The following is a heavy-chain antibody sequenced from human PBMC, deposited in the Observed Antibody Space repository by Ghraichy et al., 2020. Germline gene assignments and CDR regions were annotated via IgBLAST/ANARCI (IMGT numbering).Heavy chain of an antibody. J-gene: IGHJ4*02. D-gene: IGHD6-19*01. CDR3: AGGAVAGTGF. CDR2: IHTSGRA. Sequence: SQTLSLTCTVSGSSISSYYWSWIRQPTGKGLEWIGRIHTSGRADYNPSLKSRVTMSVDTSKKQFSLKLNSVTAADTAIYFCAGGAVAGTGFWGQGALVTVSS. V-gene: IGHV4-4*07. CDR1: GSSISSYY.